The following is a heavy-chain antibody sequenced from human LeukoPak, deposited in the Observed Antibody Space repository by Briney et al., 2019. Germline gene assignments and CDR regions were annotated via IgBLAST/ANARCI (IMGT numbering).Heavy chain of an antibody. V-gene: IGHV3-23*01. CDR1: GFTFSSYA. CDR2: ISGSGGST. CDR3: AKDVGEYGNSPIDY. Sequence: GGSLRLSCAASGFTFSSYAMSWVRQAPGKGLEWVSAISGSGGSTYYADSVKGRFTLSRDNSKNTLYLQMNSLRADDTAVYYCAKDVGEYGNSPIDYWGQGTLVTVSS. J-gene: IGHJ4*02. D-gene: IGHD3-10*01.